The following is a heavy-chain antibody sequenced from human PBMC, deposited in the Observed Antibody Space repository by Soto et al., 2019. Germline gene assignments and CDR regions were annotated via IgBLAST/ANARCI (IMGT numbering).Heavy chain of an antibody. V-gene: IGHV1-3*01. CDR2: INAGNGNT. CDR3: ARELQGLYYFDY. Sequence: ASVKVSCKASGYTFISYAIHWVRQAPGQRLEWMGWINAGNGNTKYSQKFQGRVTITRDTSASTAYMELTSLRSEDTAVYYCARELQGLYYFDYWGQGTLVTVSS. CDR1: GYTFISYA. J-gene: IGHJ4*02. D-gene: IGHD2-15*01.